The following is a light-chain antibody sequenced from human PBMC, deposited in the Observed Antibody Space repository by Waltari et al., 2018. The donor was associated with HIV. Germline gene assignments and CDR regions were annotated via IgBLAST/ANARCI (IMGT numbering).Light chain of an antibody. CDR2: WAS. Sequence: DNVMTQSPDSLAVSLGERATINCKSSQSVLFSSNNKNYLAWYQQKPGQPPKLLIYWASTRESGVPDRFSGSGSGTDFTLTISSLQAEDVAVYYCQQYYTTPWRFGPGTKVDIK. CDR3: QQYYTTPWR. V-gene: IGKV4-1*01. CDR1: QSVLFSSNNKNY. J-gene: IGKJ3*01.